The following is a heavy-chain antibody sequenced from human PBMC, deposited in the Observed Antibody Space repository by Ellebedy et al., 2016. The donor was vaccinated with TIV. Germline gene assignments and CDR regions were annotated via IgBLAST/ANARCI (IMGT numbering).Heavy chain of an antibody. D-gene: IGHD1-26*01. CDR3: VKAPTTTTWAPFDY. Sequence: GESLKISCSASGFTFSSYTMHWVRQAPGKGLEFVSALKSDGGSSYYADSVQVRFTISRDNSKNTLFLQMSSLRTDDTAVYYCVKAPTTTTWAPFDYWGQGTLVTVSS. J-gene: IGHJ4*02. CDR2: LKSDGGSS. CDR1: GFTFSSYT. V-gene: IGHV3-64D*06.